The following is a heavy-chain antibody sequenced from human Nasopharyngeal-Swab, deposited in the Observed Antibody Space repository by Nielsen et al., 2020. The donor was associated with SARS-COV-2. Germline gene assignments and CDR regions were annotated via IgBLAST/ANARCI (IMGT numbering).Heavy chain of an antibody. J-gene: IGHJ6*02. CDR3: SKDMGNYYGSTRMDV. V-gene: IGHV3-9*01. CDR1: GFTFDHYA. D-gene: IGHD3-10*01. Sequence: SLKISCTASGFTFDHYAMNWVRQAPGKGLEWVSGINWNSGSPGYADSVKGRFTISRDNAKNTLYLQMNRLRPEDTALYYCSKDMGNYYGSTRMDVWGQGTTVTVSS. CDR2: INWNSGSP.